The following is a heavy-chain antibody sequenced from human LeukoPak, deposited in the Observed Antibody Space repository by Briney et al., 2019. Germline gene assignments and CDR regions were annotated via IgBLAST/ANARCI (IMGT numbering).Heavy chain of an antibody. J-gene: IGHJ4*02. D-gene: IGHD2-2*01. CDR1: GGSFSGYY. Sequence: SETLSLTCAVYGGSFSGYYWSWIRQPPGKGLEWIGEINHSGSTNYNPSLKSRVTISVDTSKNQFSLKLSSVTAADTAVYYCARALPPPLVVVVPAAGEYYFDYWGQGTLVTVSS. V-gene: IGHV4-34*01. CDR3: ARALPPPLVVVVPAAGEYYFDY. CDR2: INHSGST.